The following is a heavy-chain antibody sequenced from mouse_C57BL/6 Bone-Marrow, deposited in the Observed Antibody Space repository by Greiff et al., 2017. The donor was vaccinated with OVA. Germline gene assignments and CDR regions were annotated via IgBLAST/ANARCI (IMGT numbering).Heavy chain of an antibody. Sequence: DVMLVESGPGLAKPSQTLSLTCSVTGYSITSDYWNWIRKFPGNKLEYMGYISYSGSTYYNPSLKSRISITRDTSKNQYYLQLNSVTTEDTATYYCARSRLGYNWYFDVWGTGTTVTVSS. V-gene: IGHV3-8*01. D-gene: IGHD2-2*01. CDR3: ARSRLGYNWYFDV. J-gene: IGHJ1*03. CDR1: GYSITSDY. CDR2: ISYSGST.